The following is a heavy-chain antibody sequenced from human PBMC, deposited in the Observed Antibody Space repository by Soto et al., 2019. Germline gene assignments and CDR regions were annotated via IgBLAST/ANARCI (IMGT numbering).Heavy chain of an antibody. CDR3: ARADILTGYYNYYYGMDV. CDR1: GGSISSYY. Sequence: SETLSLTCTVSGGSISSYYWSWIRQPPGKGLEWIGYIYYSGSTNYNPSLKSRVTISVDTSKNQFSLKLSSVTAADTAVYYCARADILTGYYNYYYGMDVWGQGTTVTVSS. CDR2: IYYSGST. D-gene: IGHD3-9*01. J-gene: IGHJ6*02. V-gene: IGHV4-59*01.